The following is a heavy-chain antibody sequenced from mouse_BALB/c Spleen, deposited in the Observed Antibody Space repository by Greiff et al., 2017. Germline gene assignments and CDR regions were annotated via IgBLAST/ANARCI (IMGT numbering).Heavy chain of an antibody. CDR2: ISYDGSN. Sequence: ESGPGLVKPSQSLSLTCSVTGYSITSGYYWNWIRQFPGNKLEWMGYISYDGSNNYNPSLKNRISITRDTSKNQFFLKLNSVTTEDTATYDCESYGYDRFAYWGQGTLVTVSA. D-gene: IGHD2-2*01. CDR3: ESYGYDRFAY. V-gene: IGHV3-6*02. CDR1: GYSITSGYY. J-gene: IGHJ3*01.